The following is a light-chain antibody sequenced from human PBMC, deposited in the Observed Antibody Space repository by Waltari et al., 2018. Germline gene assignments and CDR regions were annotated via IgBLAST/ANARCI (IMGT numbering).Light chain of an antibody. CDR1: SSDVGGYNY. CDR2: DVS. Sequence: QSALTQPASVSGSPGQSITISCTGTSSDVGGYNYVSWYQQHPGKAPKLMIYDVSKRPSGVSNRFSGSKSGNTASLTIPGLQAEDEADYYSSSYTSSSTYVFGTGTKVPVL. J-gene: IGLJ1*01. V-gene: IGLV2-14*01. CDR3: SSYTSSSTYV.